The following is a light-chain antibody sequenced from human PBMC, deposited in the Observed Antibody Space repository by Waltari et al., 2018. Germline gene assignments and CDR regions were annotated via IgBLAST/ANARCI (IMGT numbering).Light chain of an antibody. CDR1: SSNIGRNG. V-gene: IGLV1-44*01. J-gene: IGLJ3*02. CDR3: AAWDDSLNGRV. CDR2: TQN. Sequence: QSVLTQPPSASGTPGQGVTVSCSGSSSNIGRNGVSWYQQVPGTAPKLPIHTQNQPASGVPDRFSGSKSGTAASLAISGLQSEDEAHYYCAAWDDSLNGRVFGGGTKVTVL.